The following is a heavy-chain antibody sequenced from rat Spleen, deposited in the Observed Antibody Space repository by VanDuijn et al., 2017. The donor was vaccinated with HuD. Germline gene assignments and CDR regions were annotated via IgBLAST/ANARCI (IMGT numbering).Heavy chain of an antibody. CDR2: IWTGGTT. Sequence: QVQLKESGPGLVQPSQTLSLTCTVSGFSLTSYHVSWVRQPPGKGLEWMGVIWTGGTTAYNSLLKSRLSITRDISKSQVFLQMNSLQTEDTATYFCTREGHTMDRATYWFAYWGQGTLVTVSS. V-gene: IGHV2-43*01. CDR1: GFSLTSYH. J-gene: IGHJ3*01. CDR3: TREGHTMDRATYWFAY. D-gene: IGHD1-9*01.